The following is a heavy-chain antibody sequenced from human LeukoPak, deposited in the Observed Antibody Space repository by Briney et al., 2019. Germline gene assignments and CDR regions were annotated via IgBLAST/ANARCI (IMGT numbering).Heavy chain of an antibody. CDR3: ARVEVLARGYFDY. Sequence: GGSLRLSCAASGFTFSDYYMSWIRQAPGKGLEWVSYISSSSSYTNYADSVKGRFTISRDNAKNSLYLQMNSLRAEDTAVYYGARVEVLARGYFDYWGQGTLVTVSS. V-gene: IGHV3-11*05. CDR1: GFTFSDYY. J-gene: IGHJ4*02. D-gene: IGHD3-3*02. CDR2: ISSSSSYT.